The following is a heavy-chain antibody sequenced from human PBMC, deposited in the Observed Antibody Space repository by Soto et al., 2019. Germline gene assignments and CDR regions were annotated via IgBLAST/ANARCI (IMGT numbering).Heavy chain of an antibody. J-gene: IGHJ6*02. V-gene: IGHV1-18*01. CDR1: GYSFITYG. CDR2: TAPYNGYT. Sequence: QVQLVQSGAEVKRPGASVKVSCKASGYSFITYGITWVRQAPGQGLEWMGWTAPYNGYTNYAQKFQGRFTMTADTSTSTGYMEMRSLRSDDTAVYYCSAGITLVRGVFSYAMDVWGQGTPVTVSS. CDR3: SAGITLVRGVFSYAMDV. D-gene: IGHD3-10*01.